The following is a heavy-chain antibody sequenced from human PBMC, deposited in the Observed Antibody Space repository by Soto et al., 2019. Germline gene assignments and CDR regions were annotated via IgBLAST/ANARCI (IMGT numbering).Heavy chain of an antibody. Sequence: SETLSLTCTVSGGSISSGGYYWSWIRQHPGKGLEWIGYIYYSGSTYYNPSLKSRVTISVDTSKNQFSLKLSSVTAADTAVYYCARATEVWFDPWGQGTLVTVSS. CDR2: IYYSGST. CDR1: GGSISSGGYY. J-gene: IGHJ5*02. CDR3: ARATEVWFDP. V-gene: IGHV4-31*03.